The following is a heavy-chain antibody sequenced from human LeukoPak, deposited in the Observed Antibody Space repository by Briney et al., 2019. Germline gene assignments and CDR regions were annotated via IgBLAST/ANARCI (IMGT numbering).Heavy chain of an antibody. Sequence: ASLKVSCKASGYTFTSYYMHWVRQAPGQGLEWMGVINHSGGTTSYAQKFQGRVTMTRDRSTSTVYMELSSLRSEDTAVYYCARGGTRVVVVTHDAFDIWGQGTMVTVSS. D-gene: IGHD3-22*01. CDR3: ARGGTRVVVVTHDAFDI. V-gene: IGHV1-46*01. J-gene: IGHJ3*02. CDR1: GYTFTSYY. CDR2: INHSGGTT.